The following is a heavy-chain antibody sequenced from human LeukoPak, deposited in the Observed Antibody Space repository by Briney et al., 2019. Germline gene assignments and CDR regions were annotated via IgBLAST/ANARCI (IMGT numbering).Heavy chain of an antibody. Sequence: PSETLSLTCAVSGGSMNNYYWSWIRQPPGKGLEWIGYIFYSGITNYNPSLKSRVTISVDTSKKQFSLKLTSVTAADTAVYYCARDSGSYPHWFAPWGQGTLVTVSS. CDR3: ARDSGSYPHWFAP. CDR2: IFYSGIT. V-gene: IGHV4-59*01. CDR1: GGSMNNYY. D-gene: IGHD1-26*01. J-gene: IGHJ5*02.